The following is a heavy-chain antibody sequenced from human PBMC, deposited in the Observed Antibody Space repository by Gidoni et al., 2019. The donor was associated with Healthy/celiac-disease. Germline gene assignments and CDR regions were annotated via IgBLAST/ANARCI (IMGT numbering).Heavy chain of an antibody. CDR1: GYTFTSSG. Sequence: QVQLVQSGAEVQKPGASVKVSCKASGYTFTSSGISWVRQAPGQGLEWMGWSSAYNGNTNYAQKLQGRVTMTTDTSTSTAYMELRSLRSDDTAVYYCARDRSHGDYLAEYFQHWGQGTLVTVSS. D-gene: IGHD4-17*01. V-gene: IGHV1-18*01. J-gene: IGHJ1*01. CDR2: SSAYNGNT. CDR3: ARDRSHGDYLAEYFQH.